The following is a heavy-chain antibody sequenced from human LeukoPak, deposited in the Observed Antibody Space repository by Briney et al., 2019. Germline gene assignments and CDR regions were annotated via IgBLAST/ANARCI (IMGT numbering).Heavy chain of an antibody. J-gene: IGHJ4*02. CDR3: ARSYYDSSGYYLAGY. CDR2: MNPNSGNT. D-gene: IGHD3-22*01. Sequence: ASVKVSCKASGYIFTSYDINWVRQATGQGLEWMGWMNPNSGNTGYAQKFQGRVTMTRNASISTAYMELSSLRSDDTAVYYCARSYYDSSGYYLAGYWGQGTLVTVSS. V-gene: IGHV1-8*01. CDR1: GYIFTSYD.